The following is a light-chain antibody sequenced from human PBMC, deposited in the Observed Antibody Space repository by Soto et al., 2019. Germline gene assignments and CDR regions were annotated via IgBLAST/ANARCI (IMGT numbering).Light chain of an antibody. CDR3: QQYGSSLT. V-gene: IGKV3-15*01. J-gene: IGKJ5*01. Sequence: EIVRTQSPATLSVSPGERATLSCRASQSVSSNLAWYQQKPGQAPSLLIYGASTRATGIPARFSGSGSGTDFTLTIRRLEPEDFAFYYCQQYGSSLTFGQGTRLEIK. CDR2: GAS. CDR1: QSVSSN.